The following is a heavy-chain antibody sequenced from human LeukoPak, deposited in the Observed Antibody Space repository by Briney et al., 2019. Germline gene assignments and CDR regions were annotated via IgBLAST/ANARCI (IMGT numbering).Heavy chain of an antibody. CDR2: INHSGST. D-gene: IGHD1-26*01. CDR3: ARDHSGSYSHDAFDI. CDR1: GGSFSGYY. V-gene: IGHV4-34*01. Sequence: SETLSLTCAVYGGSFSGYYWSWIRQPPGKGLEWIGEINHSGSTNYNPSLKSRVTISVDTSKNQFSLKLSSVTAADTAVYYCARDHSGSYSHDAFDIWGQGTMVTVSS. J-gene: IGHJ3*02.